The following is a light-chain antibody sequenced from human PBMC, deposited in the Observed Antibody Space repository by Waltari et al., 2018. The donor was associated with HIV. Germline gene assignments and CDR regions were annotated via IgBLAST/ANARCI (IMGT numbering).Light chain of an antibody. CDR3: AVWDESLDGWL. V-gene: IGLV1-47*01. CDR1: SSNIERNY. Sequence: QSELTQSPSASGTPGQRITISCSGSSSNIERNYVYWYKQFPGATPKVLIYKDNERPSGVPDRIAGSKSGTSASLRISGLRSDEEADYYCAVWDESLDGWLFGGGTKLTVL. J-gene: IGLJ3*02. CDR2: KDN.